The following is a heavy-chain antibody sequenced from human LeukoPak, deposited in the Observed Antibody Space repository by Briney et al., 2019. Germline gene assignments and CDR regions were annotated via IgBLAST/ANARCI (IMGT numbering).Heavy chain of an antibody. Sequence: SETLSLTCAVYGGSFSGYYWSWIRQPPGKGLEWIGEINHSGSTNYNPSLKSRVTIYVDTSKNQFSLKLSSVTAADTAVYYCARGRRDGYNLEYFDKWGQGTLVTVSS. D-gene: IGHD5-24*01. CDR1: GGSFSGYY. J-gene: IGHJ4*02. CDR3: ARGRRDGYNLEYFDK. V-gene: IGHV4-34*01. CDR2: INHSGST.